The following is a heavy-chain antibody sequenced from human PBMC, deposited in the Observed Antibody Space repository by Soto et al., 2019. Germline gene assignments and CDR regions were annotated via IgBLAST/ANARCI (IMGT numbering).Heavy chain of an antibody. CDR2: LKDSSQNYAT. CDR1: GFSVSGWY. D-gene: IGHD1-26*01. Sequence: EVQLVESGGGLVQPGGSARLSCAASGFSVSGWYMDWVRQAPGKGLEWVARLKDSSQNYATEYAASVRGRFTVSRHASQNLIYLQMNSLKIEDTAVYYCAREGDARWLDSWGQGTPVTVS. V-gene: IGHV3-72*01. CDR3: AREGDARWLDS. J-gene: IGHJ5*01.